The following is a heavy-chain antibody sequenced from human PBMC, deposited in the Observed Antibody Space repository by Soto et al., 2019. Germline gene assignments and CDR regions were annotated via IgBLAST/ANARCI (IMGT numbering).Heavy chain of an antibody. Sequence: EVQVVESGGGLVQPGGSLRLSCTASGFTFSNYWMSWVRQAPGKGLEWVAQVKEDGSDQYYVDSVKGRFTISRDNAKHSLYLQIHSLRVDDTDVYYCVRDAPYNSNYIHHYAMDVWGQGTTVTVSS. CDR2: VKEDGSDQ. J-gene: IGHJ6*02. V-gene: IGHV3-7*01. CDR1: GFTFSNYW. D-gene: IGHD1-7*01. CDR3: VRDAPYNSNYIHHYAMDV.